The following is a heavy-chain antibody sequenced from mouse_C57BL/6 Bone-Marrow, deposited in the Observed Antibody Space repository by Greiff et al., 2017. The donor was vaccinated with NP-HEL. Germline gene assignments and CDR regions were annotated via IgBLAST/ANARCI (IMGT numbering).Heavy chain of an antibody. V-gene: IGHV1-9*01. D-gene: IGHD2-5*01. CDR1: GYTFTGYW. Sequence: VQLQQPGAELMKPGASVKLSCKATGYTFTGYWIEWVKQRPGHGLEWIGEILPGSGSTNYNEKFKGKATFTADTSSNTAYMQLSSLTTDDSAIYYGAGYGSYYSNSWFAYWGQGTLVTVSA. J-gene: IGHJ3*01. CDR2: ILPGSGST. CDR3: AGYGSYYSNSWFAY.